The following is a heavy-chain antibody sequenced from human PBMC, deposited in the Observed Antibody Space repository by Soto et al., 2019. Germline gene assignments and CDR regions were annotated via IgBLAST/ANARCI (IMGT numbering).Heavy chain of an antibody. J-gene: IGHJ6*02. CDR3: ARGDGDCSSTSCFRYYYYGMDV. CDR2: IYYSGST. V-gene: IGHV4-59*01. Sequence: SETLSLTCTVSGGSISSYYWSWIRQPPGKGLEWIGYIYYSGSTNYNPSLKSRVTISVDTSKNQFSLKLSSVTAADTAVYYCARGDGDCSSTSCFRYYYYGMDVWGQGTTVTVSS. CDR1: GGSISSYY. D-gene: IGHD2-2*01.